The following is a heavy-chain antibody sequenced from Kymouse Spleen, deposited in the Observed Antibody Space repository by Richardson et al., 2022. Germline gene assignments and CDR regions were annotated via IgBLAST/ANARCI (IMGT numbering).Heavy chain of an antibody. CDR1: GGSISSSNW. D-gene: IGHD3-9*01. V-gene: IGHV4-4*02. Sequence: QVQLQESGPGLVKPSGTLSLTCAVSGGSISSSNWWSWVRQPPGKGLEWIGEIYHSGSTNYNPSLKSRVTISVDKSKNQFSLKLSSVTAADTAVYYCARDPYYDILTGYPLYYYYYGMDVWGQGTTVTVSS. CDR3: ARDPYYDILTGYPLYYYYYGMDV. CDR2: IYHSGST. J-gene: IGHJ6*02.